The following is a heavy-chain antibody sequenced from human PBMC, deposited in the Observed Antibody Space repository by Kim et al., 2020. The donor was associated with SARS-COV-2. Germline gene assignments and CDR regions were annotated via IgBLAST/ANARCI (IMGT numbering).Heavy chain of an antibody. CDR1: GFTVSSNY. CDR3: ARDFSGSYGMDV. Sequence: GGSLRLSCAASGFTVSSNYMSWVRQAPGKGLEWVSVIYSGGSTYYADSVKGRFTISRDNSKNTLYLQMNSLRAEDTAVYYCARDFSGSYGMDVWGQGTTVTVSS. D-gene: IGHD1-26*01. CDR2: IYSGGST. V-gene: IGHV3-53*01. J-gene: IGHJ6*02.